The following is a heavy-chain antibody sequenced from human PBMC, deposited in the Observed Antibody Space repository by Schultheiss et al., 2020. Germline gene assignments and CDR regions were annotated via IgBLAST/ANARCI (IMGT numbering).Heavy chain of an antibody. CDR3: ARDLHCSSTSCYTYYYYGRDV. V-gene: IGHV3-66*01. D-gene: IGHD2-2*02. CDR2: IYNSGIT. J-gene: IGHJ6*02. CDR1: GFTVSSNY. Sequence: GGSLRLSCAASGFTVSSNYMSWVRQAPGKGLEWVSLIYNSGITYYADSVKGRFTISRDHSKNTLYLQMNSLRAEDTAVYYCARDLHCSSTSCYTYYYYGRDVWGPGHTVTVAS.